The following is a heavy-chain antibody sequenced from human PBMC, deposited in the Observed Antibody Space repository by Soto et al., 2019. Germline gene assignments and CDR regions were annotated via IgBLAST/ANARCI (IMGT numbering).Heavy chain of an antibody. Sequence: ASVKVSCTASGYTFTSYGISWVRQAPGQGLEWMGWISAYNGNTNYAQKLQGRVTMTTDTSTSTAYMELRSLRSDDTAVYYCARDRVGRYYDILTGNFDYWGQGTLVTVSS. D-gene: IGHD3-9*01. CDR1: GYTFTSYG. J-gene: IGHJ4*02. V-gene: IGHV1-18*01. CDR2: ISAYNGNT. CDR3: ARDRVGRYYDILTGNFDY.